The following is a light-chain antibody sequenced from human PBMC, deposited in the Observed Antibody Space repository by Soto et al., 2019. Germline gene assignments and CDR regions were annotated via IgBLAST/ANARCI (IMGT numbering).Light chain of an antibody. J-gene: IGKJ4*01. CDR1: QSVSTNY. V-gene: IGKV3-20*01. Sequence: EIVLTQSPDTLSLSPGERATLSCRASQSVSTNYLAWYQQKPGQAPRLLIGATSRRATGIPDRFSGSGSGTDFTLTITRLEPEDFAVYFCQQYSSSPRGVTFGGGTKVEIK. CDR3: QQYSSSPRGVT. CDR2: ATS.